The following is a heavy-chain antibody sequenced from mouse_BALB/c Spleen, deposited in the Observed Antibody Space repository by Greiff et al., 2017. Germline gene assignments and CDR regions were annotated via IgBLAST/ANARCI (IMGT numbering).Heavy chain of an antibody. CDR3: ARDRYNYFDY. CDR1: GFTFSDYG. CDR2: ISNLAYSI. D-gene: IGHD2-14*01. V-gene: IGHV5-15*02. Sequence: EVMLVESGGGLVQPGGSRKLSCAASGFTFSDYGMAWVRQAPGKGPEWVAFISNLAYSIYYADTVTGRFTISRENAKNTLYLEMSSLRSEDTAMYYCARDRYNYFDYWGQGTTLTVSS. J-gene: IGHJ2*01.